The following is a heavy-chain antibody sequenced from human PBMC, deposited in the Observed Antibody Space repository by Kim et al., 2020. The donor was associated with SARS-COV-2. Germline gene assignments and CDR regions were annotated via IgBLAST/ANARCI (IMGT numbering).Heavy chain of an antibody. D-gene: IGHD6-19*01. CDR3: ARGRGAVAATGGVGY. Sequence: QKFQGRVTMTRNTSISTAYMELSSLRSEDTAVYYCARGRGAVAATGGVGYWGQGTLVTVSS. J-gene: IGHJ4*02. V-gene: IGHV1-8*01.